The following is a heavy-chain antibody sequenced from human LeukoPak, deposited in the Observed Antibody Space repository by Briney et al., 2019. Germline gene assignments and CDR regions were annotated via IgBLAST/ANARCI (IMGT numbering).Heavy chain of an antibody. Sequence: GGSLRLSCAASGFSFSTYGMSWVRQAPGKGLDWVSAISGSAAGGGTYYADSVKGRFTIARDSSQNTLYLQMSSLRAEDTAVYYCAKTRGRDMDVWGQGTTVIVSS. CDR3: AKTRGRDMDV. CDR2: ISGSAAGGGT. CDR1: GFSFSTYG. D-gene: IGHD3-16*01. J-gene: IGHJ6*02. V-gene: IGHV3-23*01.